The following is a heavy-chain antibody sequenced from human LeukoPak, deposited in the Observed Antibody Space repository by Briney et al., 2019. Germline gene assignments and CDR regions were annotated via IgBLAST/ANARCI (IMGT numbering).Heavy chain of an antibody. J-gene: IGHJ4*02. CDR2: ISSSSSYI. Sequence: GGSLRLSCAASGFTFSSYSMNWVRQAPGKGLEWVSSISSSSSYIYYADSVKGRFTISRDNAKNSLYLQMNSLRAEDTAVYYCARGRVITFGGVIAMPGYWGQGTLVTVSS. D-gene: IGHD3-16*02. V-gene: IGHV3-21*01. CDR1: GFTFSSYS. CDR3: ARGRVITFGGVIAMPGY.